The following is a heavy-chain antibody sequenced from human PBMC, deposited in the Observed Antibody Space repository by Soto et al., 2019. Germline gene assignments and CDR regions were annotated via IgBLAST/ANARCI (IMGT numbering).Heavy chain of an antibody. CDR1: GFTFSSYS. Sequence: GGSLRLSCAASGFTFSSYSMNWVRQAPGKGLEWVSYISSSSSTIYYADSVKGRFTISRDNAKNSLYLQMNSLRDEDTAVYYYARDSIRTYDSSGYYYLTIFDYWGQGTLVTVSS. CDR2: ISSSSSTI. D-gene: IGHD3-22*01. J-gene: IGHJ4*02. CDR3: ARDSIRTYDSSGYYYLTIFDY. V-gene: IGHV3-48*02.